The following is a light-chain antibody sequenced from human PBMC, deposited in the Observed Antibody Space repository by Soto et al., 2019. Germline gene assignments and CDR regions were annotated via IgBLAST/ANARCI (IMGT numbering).Light chain of an antibody. CDR3: QHLRTYPFS. Sequence: DIQLTQSPSFLSASVGDRVTVSCRASQDISTSLAWFQQKAGKVPQLLVYPASTLQDGVPSRFSGSGSGTYFTLTINNLQADDFATYYCQHLRTYPFSFGPGTNLDIK. CDR2: PAS. CDR1: QDISTS. V-gene: IGKV1-9*01. J-gene: IGKJ2*03.